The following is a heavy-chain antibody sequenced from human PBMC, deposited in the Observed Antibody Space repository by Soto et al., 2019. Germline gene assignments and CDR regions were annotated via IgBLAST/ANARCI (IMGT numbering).Heavy chain of an antibody. CDR3: ARDLGYCSGGSCYRNWFDP. CDR2: ISAYNGNT. D-gene: IGHD2-15*01. CDR1: GYTFTSYG. J-gene: IGHJ5*02. Sequence: GASVKVSCKASGYTFTSYGISWVRQAPGQGLEWVGWISAYNGNTNYAQKLQGRVTMTTDTSTSTAYMELRSLRFDDTAVYYCARDLGYCSGGSCYRNWFDPWGQGTLVTVSS. V-gene: IGHV1-18*01.